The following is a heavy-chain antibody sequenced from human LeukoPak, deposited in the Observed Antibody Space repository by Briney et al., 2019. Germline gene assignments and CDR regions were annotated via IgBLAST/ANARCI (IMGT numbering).Heavy chain of an antibody. J-gene: IGHJ3*02. CDR1: GFTFSSYT. CDR3: ARDTYDILTGYYKWAFDI. V-gene: IGHV3-21*06. Sequence: GGSLRLSCAASGFTFSSYTMNWVRQAPGKGLEWVSSISSSSSYMYYEDSVKGRFTISRDNAKNSLYLQMNSLRAEDTAVYYCARDTYDILTGYYKWAFDIWGQGTMVTVSS. CDR2: ISSSSSYM. D-gene: IGHD3-9*01.